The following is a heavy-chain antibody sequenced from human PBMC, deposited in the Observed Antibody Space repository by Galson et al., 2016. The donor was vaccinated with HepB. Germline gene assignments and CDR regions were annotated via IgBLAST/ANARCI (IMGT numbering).Heavy chain of an antibody. J-gene: IGHJ1*01. Sequence: SLRLSCAASGFTFNRYAMHWVRQAPGKGLEWVAVLSYDGSRKYYSDSVKGRFPISRDNSMDTVYLQMSSLRTEDAAVYYCARARSSDWYMEYFQHWGQGTLVTVSS. CDR3: ARARSSDWYMEYFQH. D-gene: IGHD6-19*01. V-gene: IGHV3-30-3*01. CDR1: GFTFNRYA. CDR2: LSYDGSRK.